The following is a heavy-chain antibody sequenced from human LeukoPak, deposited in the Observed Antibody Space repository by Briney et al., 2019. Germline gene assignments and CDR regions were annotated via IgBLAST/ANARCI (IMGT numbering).Heavy chain of an antibody. D-gene: IGHD3-16*01. CDR3: ARDDALGDNALDI. V-gene: IGHV3-33*01. Sequence: GGSLRLSCAASGFTFSSYGMHWVRQAPGKGLEWVAVILNDGSQEKYADSVKGRFTISRDNSKNTLFLQMNSLRAKDTAVYYCARDDALGDNALDIWGQGTMVTVSS. J-gene: IGHJ3*02. CDR2: ILNDGSQE. CDR1: GFTFSSYG.